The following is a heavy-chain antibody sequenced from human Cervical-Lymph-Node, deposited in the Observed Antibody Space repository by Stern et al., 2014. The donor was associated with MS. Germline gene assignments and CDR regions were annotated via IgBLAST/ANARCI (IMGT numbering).Heavy chain of an antibody. J-gene: IGHJ4*02. CDR1: GFTFNSFS. V-gene: IGHV3-21*01. Sequence: EVQLLESGGGLVKPGGSLRLSCVSSGFTFNSFSMNWVRQAPGKGLEWVSSISSSSDYIFYADSMKGRLTISRDNAKSSLYLQMNSLRAEDTAVYYCAKDKGISVISSYYFDYWGQGTLVTVSS. CDR2: ISSSSDYI. D-gene: IGHD4-23*01. CDR3: AKDKGISVISSYYFDY.